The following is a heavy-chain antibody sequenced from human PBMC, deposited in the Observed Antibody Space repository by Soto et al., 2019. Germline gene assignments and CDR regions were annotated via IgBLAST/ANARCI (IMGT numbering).Heavy chain of an antibody. Sequence: QVQLQESGPGLVKPSETLSLTCSVSGDSISTYYWNWIRQPPGKGLEWIGYFSYSGSTNYNPSLKIRITISADTSKNQFFLKLSSVTAADTAVYYCARHLFSDVWGQGTTVTVSS. CDR2: FSYSGST. D-gene: IGHD2-21*01. V-gene: IGHV4-59*08. J-gene: IGHJ6*02. CDR3: ARHLFSDV. CDR1: GDSISTYY.